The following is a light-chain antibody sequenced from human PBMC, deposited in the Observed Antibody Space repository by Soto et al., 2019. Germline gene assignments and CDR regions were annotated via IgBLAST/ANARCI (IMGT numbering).Light chain of an antibody. V-gene: IGKV1-5*01. CDR1: QSVTSW. CDR2: DVS. CDR3: QQYNGYPYT. Sequence: DIQMTQSPSTLSASVGDRVSITCRASQSVTSWLAWFQQKPGQAPKLLIYDVSTLERGVPSRFSGSGSGTEFTLTISSLQTDDFATYFCQQYNGYPYTFGQGPRLEIK. J-gene: IGKJ5*01.